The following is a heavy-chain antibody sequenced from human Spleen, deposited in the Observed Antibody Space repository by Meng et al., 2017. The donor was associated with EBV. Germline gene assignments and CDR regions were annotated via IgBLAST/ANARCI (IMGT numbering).Heavy chain of an antibody. CDR3: ARGVTTPDY. Sequence: QGQRGQSGAEVKKPGASVKVSCKASGYTFSGSYIHWVRQAPGQGLQWMGRIDPNSGDTNYAHNFQGRVTMTRDTPISTAYMEVSRLRSDDTALFFCARGVTTPDYWGQGTLVTVSS. D-gene: IGHD4-17*01. CDR2: IDPNSGDT. V-gene: IGHV1-2*06. CDR1: GYTFSGSY. J-gene: IGHJ4*02.